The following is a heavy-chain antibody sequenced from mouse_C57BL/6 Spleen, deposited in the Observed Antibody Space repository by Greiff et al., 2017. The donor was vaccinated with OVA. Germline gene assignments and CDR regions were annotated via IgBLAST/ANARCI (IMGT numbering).Heavy chain of an antibody. V-gene: IGHV5-16*01. CDR1: GFTFSDYY. CDR3: ARAGSNYEGGFFAY. D-gene: IGHD2-5*01. J-gene: IGHJ3*01. CDR2: INYDGSST. Sequence: EVKLMESEGGLVQPGSSMKLSCTASGFTFSDYYMAWVRQVPEKGLEWVAHINYDGSSTSYLDSLQSRFIISRDNAKNILYLQMSSLKSEDTATYDCARAGSNYEGGFFAYWGQGTLVTVSA.